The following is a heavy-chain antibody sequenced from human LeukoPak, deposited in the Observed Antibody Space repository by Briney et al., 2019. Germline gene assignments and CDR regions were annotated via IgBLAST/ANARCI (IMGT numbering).Heavy chain of an antibody. CDR1: GGSFSGYY. CDR2: INHSGST. J-gene: IGHJ4*02. V-gene: IGHV4-34*01. Sequence: SETLSLTCAVYGGSFSGYYWSWIRQPPGKGLEWIGEINHSGSTTYNPSLKSRVTISVDTSKNQFSLKLSSVTAADTAVYYCARGRRRRRAIDYWGQGTLVTVSS. CDR3: ARGRRRRRAIDY.